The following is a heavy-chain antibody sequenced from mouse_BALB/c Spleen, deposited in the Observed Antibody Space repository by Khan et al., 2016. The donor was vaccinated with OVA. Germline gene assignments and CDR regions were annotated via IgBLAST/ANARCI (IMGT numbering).Heavy chain of an antibody. V-gene: IGHV1-4*01. CDR3: VRDGAYHRNDGWFAY. D-gene: IGHD2-14*01. J-gene: IGHJ3*01. CDR1: GYTFISYT. CDR2: INPSNGYT. Sequence: QVQLKESGAELARPGASVKMSCKASGYTFISYTIHWIKKRPGQGLEWIGYINPSNGYTNCNQKFKDKATLTTDKSSTTAYLQLSSLTSDDSAVXNCVRDGAYHRNDGWFAYWGQGTLVTVSA.